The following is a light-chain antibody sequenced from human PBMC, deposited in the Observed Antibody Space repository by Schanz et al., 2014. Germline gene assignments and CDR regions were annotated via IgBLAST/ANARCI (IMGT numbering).Light chain of an antibody. CDR3: QQYNSYSRT. CDR2: GAS. CDR1: QSISSY. V-gene: IGKV3D-15*01. J-gene: IGKJ2*01. Sequence: EIVMTQSPATLSVSPGERATLSCRASQSISSYLAWYQQKPGQAPRLLIYGASSMATGIPYRFSGSGSGTAFTLTISSLQPDDFATYYCQQYNSYSRTFGQGTKLEIK.